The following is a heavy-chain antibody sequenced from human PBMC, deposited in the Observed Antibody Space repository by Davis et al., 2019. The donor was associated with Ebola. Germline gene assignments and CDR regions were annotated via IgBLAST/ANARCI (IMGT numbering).Heavy chain of an antibody. J-gene: IGHJ4*02. Sequence: GESLKISCAASRFTFSSYWMNWVRQAPGKGLEWVANIKQDGSEKYYVDSVKGRFTISRDNAKNSLYLQMNSLRAEDTAVYYCAREPQGVVVVATTDYWGQGTLVTVSS. CDR3: AREPQGVVVVATTDY. D-gene: IGHD2-15*01. CDR1: RFTFSSYW. CDR2: IKQDGSEK. V-gene: IGHV3-7*01.